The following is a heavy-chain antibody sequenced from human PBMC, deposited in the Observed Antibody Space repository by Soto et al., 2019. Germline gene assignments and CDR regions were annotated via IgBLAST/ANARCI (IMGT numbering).Heavy chain of an antibody. CDR2: IYYSGST. CDR3: ARATSFSVHHGY. D-gene: IGHD3-10*02. J-gene: IGHJ4*02. CDR1: GGSLSSGGYY. V-gene: IGHV4-31*03. Sequence: SETLSLTCTVSGGSLSSGGYYWSWIRQLPGKGLEWIGYIYYSGSTYYNPSLKSRCTIALDTSKNHVSLKLSSVTAADTTVYYCARATSFSVHHGYWGQGTLVTVS.